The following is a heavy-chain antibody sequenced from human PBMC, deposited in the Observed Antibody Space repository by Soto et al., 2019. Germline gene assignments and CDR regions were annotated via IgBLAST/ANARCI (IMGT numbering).Heavy chain of an antibody. CDR2: IYWDDNK. CDR3: AHAITYRYEWLQNWFDP. CDR1: GFSLSSSGVA. V-gene: IGHV2-5*02. D-gene: IGHD5-12*01. J-gene: IGHJ5*02. Sequence: QITLKESGPTLVKPTQTLTLTCTFSGFSLSSSGVAVGWIRQPPGKALEWLAVIYWDDNKRSSSSLKNRLTITKDTSKNQVVLTMTNMDPVDTATYYCAHAITYRYEWLQNWFDPWGQGTLVTVSS.